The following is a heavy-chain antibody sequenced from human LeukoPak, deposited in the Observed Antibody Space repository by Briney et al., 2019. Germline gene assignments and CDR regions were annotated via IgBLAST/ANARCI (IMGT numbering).Heavy chain of an antibody. CDR3: AKTLRLDGSGSYVFDP. V-gene: IGHV3-11*04. J-gene: IGHJ5*02. Sequence: GGSLRLSCAASGFTFSDYYMSWIRQAPGKGPEWVSYISSSGRIIYYADSVKGRFTISRDSATNSLSLQMNSLRADDSAVYYSAKTLRLDGSGSYVFDPWGQGTLVTVSS. CDR1: GFTFSDYY. D-gene: IGHD3-10*01. CDR2: ISSSGRII.